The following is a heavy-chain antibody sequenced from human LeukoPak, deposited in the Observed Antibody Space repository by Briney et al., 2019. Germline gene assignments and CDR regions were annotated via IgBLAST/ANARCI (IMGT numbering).Heavy chain of an antibody. Sequence: GGSLRLSCAASGFTVSSNYMSWVRQAPGKGLEWVSVIYSGGSTYYADSVKGRFTIPRDNSKNTLYLQMNSLRAEDTAVYYCARAFNSVAGTYYFDYWGQGTLVTVSS. V-gene: IGHV3-66*01. D-gene: IGHD6-19*01. CDR2: IYSGGST. J-gene: IGHJ4*02. CDR3: ARAFNSVAGTYYFDY. CDR1: GFTVSSNY.